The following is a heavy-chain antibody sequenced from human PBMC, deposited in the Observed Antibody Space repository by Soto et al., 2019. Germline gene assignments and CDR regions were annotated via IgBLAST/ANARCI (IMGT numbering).Heavy chain of an antibody. CDR1: GYTFTSYA. CDR2: ISADNGNT. CDR3: AREQSDMAHFDY. D-gene: IGHD3-9*01. V-gene: IGHV1-18*01. Sequence: ASVTVSCKASGYTFTSYAMQWVRQAHGQRLEWMGWISADNGNTNYAQKLQGRVTMTRDTSTSTAYMELRSLRSDDTAVYYCAREQSDMAHFDYWGQGTLVTVSS. J-gene: IGHJ4*02.